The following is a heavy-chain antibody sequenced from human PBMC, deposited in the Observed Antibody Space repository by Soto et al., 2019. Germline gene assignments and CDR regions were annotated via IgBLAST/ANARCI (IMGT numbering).Heavy chain of an antibody. V-gene: IGHV1-46*03. J-gene: IGHJ6*03. CDR1: GGTFSSYA. Sequence: EASVKVSCKASGGTFSSYAISWVRQAPGQGLEWMGIINPSGGTTSYAQKFQGRVTMTRDTSTSTVYMELSSLRSEDTAVYYCARDPTIEELIYYMDVWGKGTTVTVSS. CDR3: ARDPTIEELIYYMDV. CDR2: INPSGGTT. D-gene: IGHD3-3*01.